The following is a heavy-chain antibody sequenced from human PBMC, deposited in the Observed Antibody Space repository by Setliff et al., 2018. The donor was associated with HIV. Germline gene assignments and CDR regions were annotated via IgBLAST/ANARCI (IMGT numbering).Heavy chain of an antibody. CDR1: GGSIGSSSHY. CDR2: VYYSGNT. D-gene: IGHD2-2*01. V-gene: IGHV4-39*01. Sequence: PSETLSLTCTVSGGSIGSSSHYWGWIRQTPGKGLEWIGSVYYSGNTYYNPSLKSRVSVSVDTSKNQFSLKLTSVTASDTALYYCARLHLRVPPSIFDYWSPGTMVTVSS. J-gene: IGHJ4*02. CDR3: ARLHLRVPPSIFDY.